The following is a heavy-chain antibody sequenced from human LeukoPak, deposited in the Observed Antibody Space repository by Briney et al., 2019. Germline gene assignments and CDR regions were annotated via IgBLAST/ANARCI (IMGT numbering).Heavy chain of an antibody. CDR2: INPNCGGT. CDR3: ARGEWLQSATYDY. Sequence: ASVKVSCKASGYTFTGYYMHWVRQAPGQELEGMGWINPNCGGTNYAQNFQGRVTRTRDTAISTAYMELSRLRSDDTAVYYGARGEWLQSATYDYWGQGTLLTVSS. CDR1: GYTFTGYY. J-gene: IGHJ4*02. V-gene: IGHV1-2*02. D-gene: IGHD5-24*01.